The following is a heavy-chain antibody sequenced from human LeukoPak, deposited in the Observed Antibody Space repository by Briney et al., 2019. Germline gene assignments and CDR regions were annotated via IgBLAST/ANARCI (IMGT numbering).Heavy chain of an antibody. CDR3: AREGGARAFDI. V-gene: IGHV3-30-3*01. J-gene: IGHJ4*02. CDR2: ISSDGSNK. Sequence: GGSLRLSCAASGFTFSNFVIHWVRQAPGKGLEWVSVISSDGSNKYYADSVKGRFTISRDNSKNTLYLQMNTLRAEDTAVYYCAREGGARAFDIWGQGTLVTVSS. CDR1: GFTFSNFV. D-gene: IGHD3-9*01.